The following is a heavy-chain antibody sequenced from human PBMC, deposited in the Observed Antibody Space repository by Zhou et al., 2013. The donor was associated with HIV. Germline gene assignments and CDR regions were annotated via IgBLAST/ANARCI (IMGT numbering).Heavy chain of an antibody. Sequence: QVQLVQSGAEVKKPGASVKVSCKASGYTFTSYAMHWVRQAPGQRLEWMGWINAGNGNTKYSQKFQGRVTITRDTSASTAYMELSSLRSEDTAVYYCASSRLATHRLFDYWGQGTLVTVSS. V-gene: IGHV1-3*01. CDR3: ASSRLATHRLFDY. J-gene: IGHJ4*02. CDR2: INAGNGNT. CDR1: GYTFTSYA. D-gene: IGHD2-2*01.